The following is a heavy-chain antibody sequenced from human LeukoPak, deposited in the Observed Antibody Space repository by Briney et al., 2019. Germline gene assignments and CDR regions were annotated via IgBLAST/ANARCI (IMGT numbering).Heavy chain of an antibody. CDR1: GFTFSSYS. CDR3: ARDTKGGVSGRRYGTDV. Sequence: GGSLRLSCAASGFTFSSYSMNWVRQAPGKGLEWVSSISSSSSYIYYADSVKGRFTISRDNAKNSLYLQMNSLRAEDTAVYYCARDTKGGVSGRRYGTDVWGKGNPGHRLL. V-gene: IGHV3-21*01. J-gene: IGHJ6*04. CDR2: ISSSSSYI. D-gene: IGHD3-16*01.